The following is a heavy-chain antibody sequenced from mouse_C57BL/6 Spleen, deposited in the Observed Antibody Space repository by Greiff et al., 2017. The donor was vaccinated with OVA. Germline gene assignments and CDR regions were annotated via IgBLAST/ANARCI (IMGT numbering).Heavy chain of an antibody. J-gene: IGHJ1*03. V-gene: IGHV1-64*01. Sequence: VQLQQSGAELVKPGASVKLSCKASGYTFTSYWMHWVKQRPGQGLEWIGMIHPNSGSTNYNEKFKSKATLTVDKSSSTAYMQLSSLTSEDSAVYYCARWNWDDWYFDVWGTGTTVTVSS. D-gene: IGHD4-1*01. CDR1: GYTFTSYW. CDR3: ARWNWDDWYFDV. CDR2: IHPNSGST.